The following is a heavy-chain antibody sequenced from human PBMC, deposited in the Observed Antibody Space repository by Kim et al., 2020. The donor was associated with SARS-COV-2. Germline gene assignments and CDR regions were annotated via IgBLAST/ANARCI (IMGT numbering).Heavy chain of an antibody. V-gene: IGHV3-49*03. Sequence: GGSLRLSCTASGFTFGDYAMSWFRQAPGEGLEWVGCIRSNAYGGTTEYAASAKGRFIISRDDSKRIAYLQMNSLKSEDTAVYYCTRSPGGIAAAGMSYWGQGTLVTVSS. CDR2: IRSNAYGGTT. CDR3: TRSPGGIAAAGMSY. J-gene: IGHJ4*02. D-gene: IGHD6-13*01. CDR1: GFTFGDYA.